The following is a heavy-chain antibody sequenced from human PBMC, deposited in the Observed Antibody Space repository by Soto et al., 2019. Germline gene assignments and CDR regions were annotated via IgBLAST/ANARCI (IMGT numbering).Heavy chain of an antibody. Sequence: QVQLVESGGGVVQPGRSLRLSCAASGFTFSSYGMHWVRQAPGKGLEWVAVISYDGSNKYYADSVKGRFTISRDNSKNTLYLKMNSRRAGDRVVYYWAVNGVGAVRGRAGDYGAKGPLAPVSS. D-gene: IGHD3-16*01. J-gene: IGHJ4*02. CDR1: GFTFSSYG. CDR2: ISYDGSNK. CDR3: AVNGVGAVRGRAGDY. V-gene: IGHV3-30*03.